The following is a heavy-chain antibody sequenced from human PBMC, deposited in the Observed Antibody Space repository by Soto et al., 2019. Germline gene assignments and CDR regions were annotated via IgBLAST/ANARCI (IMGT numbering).Heavy chain of an antibody. CDR1: GYTFTSYG. V-gene: IGHV1-18*01. J-gene: IGHJ6*02. CDR3: AREAAGPDYYYYGMDV. CDR2: ISAYNGNT. D-gene: IGHD6-13*01. Sequence: GASVKVSCKASGYTFTSYGISWVRQAPGQGLEWMGWISAYNGNTNYAQKLQGRVTMTTDTSTSTAYMELRSLRSDDTDVYYCAREAAGPDYYYYGMDVWGQGTTVTVSS.